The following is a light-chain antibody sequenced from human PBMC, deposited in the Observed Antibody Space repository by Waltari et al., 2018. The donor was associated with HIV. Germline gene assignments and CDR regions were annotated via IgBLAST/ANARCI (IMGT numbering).Light chain of an antibody. Sequence: EIVLTQSPGTLSLSPGERATLSCRASQSVVNSFLAWYQQKPGQAPRLLIYGASYRATGIPDRFSGSGSGTDFTLTISRLEPEDFAVYYCQQYGSSPRTFGQGTKVEIK. CDR1: QSVVNSF. J-gene: IGKJ1*01. CDR2: GAS. CDR3: QQYGSSPRT. V-gene: IGKV3-20*01.